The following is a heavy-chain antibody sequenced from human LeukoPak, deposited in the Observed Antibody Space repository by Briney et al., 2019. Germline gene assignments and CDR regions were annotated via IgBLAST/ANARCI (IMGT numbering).Heavy chain of an antibody. Sequence: SETLSLTCAVYGGSFGGYYWSWIRQPPGKGLEWIGEINHSGSTNYNPSLKSRVTMSVDTSKNQFSLKLSSVTAADTAMYYCARAPEFSSGWLLDYWGQGTLVTVSS. CDR2: INHSGST. V-gene: IGHV4-34*01. D-gene: IGHD6-19*01. CDR1: GGSFGGYY. J-gene: IGHJ4*02. CDR3: ARAPEFSSGWLLDY.